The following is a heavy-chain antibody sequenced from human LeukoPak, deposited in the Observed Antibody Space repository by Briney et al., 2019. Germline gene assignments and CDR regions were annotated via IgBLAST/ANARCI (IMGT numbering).Heavy chain of an antibody. Sequence: ASVKVSCKAYGYTFSDYYMHWVRQAPGQGLEWMGWINPKSGGANFAEKFQGRVTMTRDTSTRTVYMERSRVTYDDTAVYYCARGVGTSWFDPWGQGTLVTVSS. V-gene: IGHV1-2*02. J-gene: IGHJ5*02. CDR3: ARGVGTSWFDP. CDR1: GYTFSDYY. CDR2: INPKSGGA. D-gene: IGHD2-2*01.